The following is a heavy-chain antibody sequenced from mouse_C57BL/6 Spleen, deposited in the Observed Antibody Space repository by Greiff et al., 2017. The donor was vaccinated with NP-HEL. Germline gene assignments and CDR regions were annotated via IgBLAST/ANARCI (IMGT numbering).Heavy chain of an antibody. D-gene: IGHD1-1*02. CDR3: AREGYGGAYFDY. Sequence: VKLMESGPELVKPGASVKISCKASGYAFSSSWMNWVKQRPGKGLEWIGRIYPGDGDTNYNGKFKGKATLTADKSSSTAYMQLSSLTSEDSAVYFCAREGYGGAYFDYWGQGTTLTVSS. J-gene: IGHJ2*01. CDR1: GYAFSSSW. CDR2: IYPGDGDT. V-gene: IGHV1-82*01.